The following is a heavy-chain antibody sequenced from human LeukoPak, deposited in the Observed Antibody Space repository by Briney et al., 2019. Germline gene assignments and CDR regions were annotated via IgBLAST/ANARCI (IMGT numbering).Heavy chain of an antibody. CDR2: INHSGST. Sequence: PGGSLRLSCAASGFTVISNLMTWIRQPPGKGLEWIGEINHSGSTNYNPSLKSRVTISVDTSKNQFSLKLSSVTAADTAVYYCARGLIWFGEFIVHWGQGTLVTVSS. CDR1: GFTVISNL. D-gene: IGHD3-10*01. CDR3: ARGLIWFGEFIVH. V-gene: IGHV4-34*01. J-gene: IGHJ4*02.